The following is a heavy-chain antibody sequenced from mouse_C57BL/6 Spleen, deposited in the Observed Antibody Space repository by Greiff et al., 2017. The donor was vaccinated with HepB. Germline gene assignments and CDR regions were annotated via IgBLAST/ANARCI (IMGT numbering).Heavy chain of an antibody. CDR3: ARSSSSSWYFDV. Sequence: VQLQQPGAELVKPGASVKLSCKASGYTFTSYWMHWVKQRPGQGLEWIGMIHPNSGSTNYNEKFKSKATLTVDKSSSTAYMQLSSLTSEDSAVYYCARSSSSSWYFDVWGTGTTVTVSS. CDR1: GYTFTSYW. D-gene: IGHD1-1*01. V-gene: IGHV1-64*01. CDR2: IHPNSGST. J-gene: IGHJ1*03.